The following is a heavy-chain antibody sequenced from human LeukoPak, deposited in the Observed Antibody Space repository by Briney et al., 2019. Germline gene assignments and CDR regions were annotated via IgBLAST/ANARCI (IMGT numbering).Heavy chain of an antibody. CDR2: IIPIFGTA. CDR3: ARFPTNCTNGVCYFFDY. Sequence: SVKVSCKASGGTFSSYAISWVRQAPGQGLEWMGGIIPIFGTANYAQKFQGRVTITADESTSTAYMELSSLRSEDTAVYYCARFPTNCTNGVCYFFDYWGQGTLVTVSS. V-gene: IGHV1-69*13. J-gene: IGHJ4*02. D-gene: IGHD2-8*01. CDR1: GGTFSSYA.